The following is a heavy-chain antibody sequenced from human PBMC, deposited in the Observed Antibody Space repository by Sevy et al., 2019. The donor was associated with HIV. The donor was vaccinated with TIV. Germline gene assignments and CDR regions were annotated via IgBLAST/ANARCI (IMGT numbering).Heavy chain of an antibody. CDR3: AKDPEGGMIVVGITWFDP. CDR2: ISGSGGST. J-gene: IGHJ5*02. V-gene: IGHV3-23*01. Sequence: GGSLRLSCAASGFTFSSYAMSWVRQAPGKGLEWVSAISGSGGSTYYADSVKGRFTISRDNSKNTLYLQMNSLRAEDTAVYYCAKDPEGGMIVVGITWFDPWGQGTLVTVSS. D-gene: IGHD3-22*01. CDR1: GFTFSSYA.